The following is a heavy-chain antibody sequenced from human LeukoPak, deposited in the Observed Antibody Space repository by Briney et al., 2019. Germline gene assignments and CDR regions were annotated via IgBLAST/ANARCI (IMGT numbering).Heavy chain of an antibody. CDR2: MNPNSGNT. CDR3: ARGRGDFWSGYYTSGGDY. J-gene: IGHJ4*02. D-gene: IGHD3-3*01. V-gene: IGHV1-8*01. CDR1: GYTFTSYG. Sequence: WASVKVSCKASGYTFTSYGINWVRQATGQGLEWMGWMNPNSGNTGYAQKFQGRVTMTRNTSISTAYMELSSLRSEDTAVYYCARGRGDFWSGYYTSGGDYWGQGTLVTVSS.